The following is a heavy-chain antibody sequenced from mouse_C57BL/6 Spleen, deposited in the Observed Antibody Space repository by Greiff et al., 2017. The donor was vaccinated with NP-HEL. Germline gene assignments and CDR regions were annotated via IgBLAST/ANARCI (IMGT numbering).Heavy chain of an antibody. CDR1: GYTFTSYW. D-gene: IGHD2-1*01. V-gene: IGHV1-69*01. CDR3: ARSPLYYGNYVGAY. J-gene: IGHJ3*01. CDR2: IDPSDSYT. Sequence: QVHVKQPGAELVMPGASVKLSCKASGYTFTSYWMHWVKQRPGQGLEWIGEIDPSDSYTNYNQKFKGKSTLTVDKSSSTAYMQLSSLTSEDSAVYYCARSPLYYGNYVGAYWGQGTLVTVSA.